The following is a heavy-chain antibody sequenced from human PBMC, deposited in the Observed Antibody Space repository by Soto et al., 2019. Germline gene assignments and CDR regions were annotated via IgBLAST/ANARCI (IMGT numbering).Heavy chain of an antibody. Sequence: PSETLSLTCAVYGGTFSGYFWAWVRQPPGKGLEWIGEIEHNGNNNINPSLKSRVTMSVDTSKNQISLTLTSVTAADTAMYYCARDFRYFPYWGQGTLVTVYS. CDR1: GGTFSGYF. CDR2: IEHNGNN. CDR3: ARDFRYFPY. J-gene: IGHJ4*02. D-gene: IGHD3-10*01. V-gene: IGHV4-34*01.